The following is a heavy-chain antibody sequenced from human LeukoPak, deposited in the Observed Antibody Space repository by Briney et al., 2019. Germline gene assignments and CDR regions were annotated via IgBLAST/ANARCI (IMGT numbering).Heavy chain of an antibody. CDR1: GGSFSGYY. V-gene: IGHV4-34*01. D-gene: IGHD6-13*01. CDR2: INHSGST. J-gene: IGHJ5*02. CDR3: ARVLQDLQQLSNWFDP. Sequence: SETLSLTCAVYGGSFSGYYWSWIRQPPGKGLEWIGEINHSGSTNYNPSLKSRVTISVDTPKNQFSLKLSSVTAADTAVYYCARVLQDLQQLSNWFDPWGQGTLVTVSS.